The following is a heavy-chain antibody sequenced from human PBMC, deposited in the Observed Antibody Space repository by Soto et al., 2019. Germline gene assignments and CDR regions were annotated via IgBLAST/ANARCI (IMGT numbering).Heavy chain of an antibody. D-gene: IGHD2-2*02. CDR3: ARHTAAIGWFDP. CDR1: GGSISSYD. CDR2: IYYSGST. V-gene: IGHV4-59*08. J-gene: IGHJ5*02. Sequence: SETLSLTCTVSGGSISSYDWSWIRQPPGKGLEWIGYIYYSGSTNYNPSLKSRVTISVDTSKNQFSLKLSSVTAADTAVYYCARHTAAIGWFDPWGQRTLVTVSS.